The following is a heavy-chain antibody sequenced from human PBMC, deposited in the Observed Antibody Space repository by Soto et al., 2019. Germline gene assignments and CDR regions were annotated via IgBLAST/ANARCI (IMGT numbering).Heavy chain of an antibody. Sequence: GGSLRLSCAASGFTFSSYSMNWARQAPGKGLEWVSSISSSSSYIYYADSVKGRFTISRDNAKNSLYLQMNSLRAEDTAVYYCARDKGAGTTSNWFDPWGQGTLLTVSS. D-gene: IGHD1-7*01. CDR2: ISSSSSYI. CDR1: GFTFSSYS. CDR3: ARDKGAGTTSNWFDP. V-gene: IGHV3-21*01. J-gene: IGHJ5*02.